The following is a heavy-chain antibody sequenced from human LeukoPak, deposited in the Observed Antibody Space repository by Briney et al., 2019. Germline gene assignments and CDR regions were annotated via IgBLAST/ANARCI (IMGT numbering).Heavy chain of an antibody. J-gene: IGHJ4*02. CDR3: ARGEAAAGIFDY. V-gene: IGHV4-38-2*02. Sequence: PSETLSLTCTVSGYSISSGYYWGWIRQPPGKGLEWIGSIYHSGSTYYNPSLKSRVTISVDTSKNQFSLKLSSVTAADTAVYYCARGEAAAGIFDYWGQGTLVTVSS. CDR2: IYHSGST. CDR1: GYSISSGYY. D-gene: IGHD6-13*01.